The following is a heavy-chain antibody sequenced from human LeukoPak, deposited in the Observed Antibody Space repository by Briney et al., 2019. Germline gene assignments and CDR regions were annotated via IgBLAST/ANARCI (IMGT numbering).Heavy chain of an antibody. J-gene: IGHJ4*02. D-gene: IGHD1-26*01. CDR3: ARVEGGSYTFDY. Sequence: PGGSLRLSCAASGFIFSSYSMNWVRQAPGKGLEWVSSISSSSSYIYYADSVKGRFTISRDNAKNSLYLQMNSLRAEDTAVYYCARVEGGSYTFDYWGQGTLVTVSS. CDR1: GFIFSSYS. CDR2: ISSSSSYI. V-gene: IGHV3-21*01.